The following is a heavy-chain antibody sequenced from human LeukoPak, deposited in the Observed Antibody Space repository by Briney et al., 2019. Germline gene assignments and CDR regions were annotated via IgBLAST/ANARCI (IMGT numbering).Heavy chain of an antibody. J-gene: IGHJ4*02. CDR2: INPSGGST. CDR1: GYTFTSYY. CDR3: ASESSSSPTPDY. Sequence: ASVKVSCKASGYTFTSYYMHWVRQAPGQGLEWMGIINPSGGSTSYAQKFQGRVTMTRDTSISTAYMELSRLRSDDTAVYYCASESSSSPTPDYWGQGTLVTVSS. V-gene: IGHV1-46*01. D-gene: IGHD6-6*01.